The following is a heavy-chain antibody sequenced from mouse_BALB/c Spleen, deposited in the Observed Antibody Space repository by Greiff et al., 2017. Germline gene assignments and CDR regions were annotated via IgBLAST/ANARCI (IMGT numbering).Heavy chain of an antibody. D-gene: IGHD2-14*01. Sequence: EVKLMESGGGLVKPGGSLKLSCAASGFTFSSYAMSWVRQTPEKRLEWVATISSGGSYTYYPDSVKGRFTISRDNAKNTLYLQMSSLRSEDTAMYYCARHEDRYEAYWGQGTLVTVSA. CDR1: GFTFSSYA. V-gene: IGHV5-9-3*01. CDR3: ARHEDRYEAY. CDR2: ISSGGSYT. J-gene: IGHJ3*01.